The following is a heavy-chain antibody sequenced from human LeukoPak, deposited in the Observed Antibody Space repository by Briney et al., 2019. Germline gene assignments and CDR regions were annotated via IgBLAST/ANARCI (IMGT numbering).Heavy chain of an antibody. CDR1: GFTFSSYW. Sequence: PGGSLRLSCAASGFTFSSYWMSWVRQAPGKGLEWVANIKQDGSEKYYVDSVKGRFTISRDNDKSSLYLQMNSLRGEDTAVYYCVRDGGGTTPYDCWGQGTLVTVSS. CDR3: VRDGGGTTPYDC. CDR2: IKQDGSEK. J-gene: IGHJ4*02. D-gene: IGHD1-7*01. V-gene: IGHV3-7*01.